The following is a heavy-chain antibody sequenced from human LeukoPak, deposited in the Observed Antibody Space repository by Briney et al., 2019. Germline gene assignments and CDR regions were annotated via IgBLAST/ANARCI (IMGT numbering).Heavy chain of an antibody. V-gene: IGHV3-33*01. Sequence: PGRSLRLSCAASGFTFSSYGMHWVRQAPGKGLEGVAVIWYDGSNKYYADSVKGRFTISRDNSKNTLYLQMSSLRAEDTAVYYCARGAQGSSGWFFDYWGQGTLVTVSS. CDR1: GFTFSSYG. D-gene: IGHD6-19*01. CDR3: ARGAQGSSGWFFDY. J-gene: IGHJ4*02. CDR2: IWYDGSNK.